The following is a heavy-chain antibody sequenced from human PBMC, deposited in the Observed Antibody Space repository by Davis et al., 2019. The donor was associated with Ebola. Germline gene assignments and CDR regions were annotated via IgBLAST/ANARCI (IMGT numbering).Heavy chain of an antibody. CDR2: IYHSGST. CDR1: GDSIRSSIYY. CDR3: AREAGGGAFDI. Sequence: MPSETLSLTCTVSGDSIRSSIYYWGWIRQPPGKGLEWIGSIYHSGSTYYNPSLKSRVTISVDTSKNQFSLKLSSVTAADTAVYYCAREAGGGAFDIWGQGTMITVSS. D-gene: IGHD3-16*01. V-gene: IGHV4-39*07. J-gene: IGHJ3*02.